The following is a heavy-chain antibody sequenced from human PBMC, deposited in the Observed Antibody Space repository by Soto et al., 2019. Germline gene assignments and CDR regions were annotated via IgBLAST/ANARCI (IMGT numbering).Heavy chain of an antibody. CDR3: AGYMAARNWFDP. J-gene: IGHJ5*02. CDR1: GGSISSYY. CDR2: IYYSGST. V-gene: IGHV4-59*01. Sequence: QVQLQESGPGLVKPSETLSLTSTVSGGSISSYYWSWIRQPPGKGLEWIGYIYYSGSTNYNPSLKTRDNTSVATSKNQFSLKLSAVTAADTAVYYCAGYMAARNWFDPWGQGTPVTVSS. D-gene: IGHD6-6*01.